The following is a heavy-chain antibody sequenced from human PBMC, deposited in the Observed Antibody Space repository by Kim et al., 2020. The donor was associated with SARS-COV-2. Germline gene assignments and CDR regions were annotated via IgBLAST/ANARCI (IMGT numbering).Heavy chain of an antibody. J-gene: IGHJ4*02. CDR3: AREERGYSYGYSDYFDY. D-gene: IGHD5-18*01. Sequence: LKSRVIISVDKSKNQFSLKLSSVTAADTDVYYCAREERGYSYGYSDYFDYWGQGTLVTVSS. V-gene: IGHV4-31*02.